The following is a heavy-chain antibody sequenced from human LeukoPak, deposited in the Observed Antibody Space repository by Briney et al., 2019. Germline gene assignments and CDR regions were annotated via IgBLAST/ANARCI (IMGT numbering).Heavy chain of an antibody. J-gene: IGHJ4*02. V-gene: IGHV3-74*01. Sequence: QPGGSLRLSCAASGFTLSNHWMHWVRQAPGEGLLWVSRITSDSDGSSTVYADSVRGRFTISRDNAKNTLYLQMNSLRAEDTAVYYCIRSSGWPDYWGQGTLVTVSS. CDR1: GFTLSNHW. CDR3: IRSSGWPDY. CDR2: ITSDSDGSST. D-gene: IGHD6-19*01.